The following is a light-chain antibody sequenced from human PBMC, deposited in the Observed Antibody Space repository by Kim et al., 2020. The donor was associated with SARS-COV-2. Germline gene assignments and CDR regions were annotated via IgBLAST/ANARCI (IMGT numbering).Light chain of an antibody. J-gene: IGLJ2*01. V-gene: IGLV1-44*01. CDR1: NSNVGSHS. CDR3: ASWDGSLNVVI. Sequence: QPVLTQPPSVSGTPGHRVTISCSGANSNVGSHSVNWYRHLPGTAPRLLIYATNQRPSWVPDRFSGSKSGTSASLAISGLQSEDEADYYCASWDGSLNVVIFGRGTQLTVL. CDR2: ATN.